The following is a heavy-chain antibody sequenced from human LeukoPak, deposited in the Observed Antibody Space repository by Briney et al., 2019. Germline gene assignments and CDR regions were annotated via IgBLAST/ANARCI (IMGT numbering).Heavy chain of an antibody. CDR3: ATSRGSWPDYFDY. D-gene: IGHD6-13*01. V-gene: IGHV3-48*03. CDR1: GFTFSSYE. Sequence: PGGSLRLSCAASGFTFSSYEMNWAGQAPGKGLDWVSYISTSGSTIYYADSVKGRFTISRDNAKNSLYLQMNSLRAEDTAVYYCATSRGSWPDYFDYWGQGTLVTVSS. CDR2: ISTSGSTI. J-gene: IGHJ4*02.